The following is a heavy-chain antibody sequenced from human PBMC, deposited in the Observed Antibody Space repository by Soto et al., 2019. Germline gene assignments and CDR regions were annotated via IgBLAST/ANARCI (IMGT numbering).Heavy chain of an antibody. Sequence: SETLSLTCSVSGGSLSSSSYFWGLIRQPPGKGLEWIGSIYYSGSTNYNPSLKSRVTISVDTSKNQFSLKLSSVTAADTAVYYCARVGGSGSHNYYYYYGMDVWGQGTTVTVSS. D-gene: IGHD3-10*01. CDR3: ARVGGSGSHNYYYYYGMDV. V-gene: IGHV4-39*07. CDR1: GGSLSSSSYF. J-gene: IGHJ6*02. CDR2: IYYSGST.